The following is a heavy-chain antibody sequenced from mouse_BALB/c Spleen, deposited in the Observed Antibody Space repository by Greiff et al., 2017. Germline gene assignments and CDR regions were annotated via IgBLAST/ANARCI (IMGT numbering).Heavy chain of an antibody. D-gene: IGHD4-1*01. CDR2: INPNNGGT. V-gene: IGHV1-18*01. CDR3: ARNWDGFAY. CDR1: GYSFTGYT. Sequence: EVQLQQSGPELVKPGASMKISCKASGYSFTGYTMNWVKQSHGKSLEWIGDINPNNGGTIYNQKFKGKATLTVDKSSSTAYMELRSLTSEDTAVYYCARNWDGFAYWGQGTLVTVSA. J-gene: IGHJ3*01.